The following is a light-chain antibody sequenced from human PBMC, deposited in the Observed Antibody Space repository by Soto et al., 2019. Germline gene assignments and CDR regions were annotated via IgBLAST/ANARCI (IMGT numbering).Light chain of an antibody. J-gene: IGLJ1*01. CDR3: SSYAGSNIYV. CDR1: SSDVGGYNY. CDR2: QVS. Sequence: LTQPPSASGSPGQSVTISCTGTSSDVGGYNYVSWYQQHPGKAPKLMIYQVSTRPPGVPDRFSGSKSGSTASLTVSGLQAEDEADYYCSSYAGSNIYVFGTGTKVTVL. V-gene: IGLV2-8*01.